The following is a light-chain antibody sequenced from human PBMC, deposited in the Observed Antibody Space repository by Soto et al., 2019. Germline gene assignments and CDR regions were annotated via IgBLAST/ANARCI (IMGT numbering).Light chain of an antibody. CDR3: QQSYSTPWT. CDR2: GAS. V-gene: IGKV1-39*01. J-gene: IGKJ1*01. Sequence: DIQMTQSPSSLSASVGDRVTITCRASQSITIYLNWYQQKPGEAPNLLIFGASTLQSGVPSGFSGSGSGTDFTLTISSLQPEDFATYYCQQSYSTPWTFGQGTKVDIK. CDR1: QSITIY.